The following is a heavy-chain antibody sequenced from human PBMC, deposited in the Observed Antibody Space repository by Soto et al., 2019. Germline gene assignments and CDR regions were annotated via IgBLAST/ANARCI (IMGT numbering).Heavy chain of an antibody. CDR2: INPSGGST. J-gene: IGHJ6*02. D-gene: IGHD3-3*01. V-gene: IGHV1-46*01. Sequence: ASVKVSCKASGYTFTSYYMHWGRQAPGQGLEWMGIINPSGGSTSYAQKFQGRVTMTRDTSTSTVYMELSSPRSEDTAVYYCARDRSITIFGVVIEFQYYYYGMDVWGQGTTVTGSS. CDR1: GYTFTSYY. CDR3: ARDRSITIFGVVIEFQYYYYGMDV.